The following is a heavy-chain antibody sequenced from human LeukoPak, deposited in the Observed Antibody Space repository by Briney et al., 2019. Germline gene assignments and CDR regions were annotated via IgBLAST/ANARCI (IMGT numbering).Heavy chain of an antibody. CDR1: GGSISSSIYY. V-gene: IGHV4-39*07. CDR3: AREVMGP. Sequence: SETLSLTCTVSGGSISSSIYYWGWIRQPPGKGLEWIGSIFYTGNTYYNPSLKSRVTISLDTSKNQFSLNLRSVTAADTAVYYCAREVMGPWGQGTLVTVSS. J-gene: IGHJ5*02. CDR2: IFYTGNT.